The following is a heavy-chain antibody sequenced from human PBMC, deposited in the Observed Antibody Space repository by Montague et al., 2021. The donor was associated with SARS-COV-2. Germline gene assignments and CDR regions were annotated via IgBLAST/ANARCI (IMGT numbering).Heavy chain of an antibody. Sequence: SETLSLTCTVSGGSLSPYYWFWIRQPPGKGLEWIGHIYFSGGANYNPSFKSRVAISVDTSKNEISLKLKSVTAADTAVYYCANFRRTQLLFGTLYYGMDVWGQGTTVTVSS. J-gene: IGHJ6*02. CDR3: ANFRRTQLLFGTLYYGMDV. V-gene: IGHV4-59*01. CDR2: IYFSGGA. CDR1: GGSLSPYY. D-gene: IGHD2-2*01.